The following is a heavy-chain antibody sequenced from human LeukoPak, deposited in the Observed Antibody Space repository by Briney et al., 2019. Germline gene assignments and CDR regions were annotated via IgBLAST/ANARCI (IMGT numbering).Heavy chain of an antibody. Sequence: SETLSLTCSVSGGSISSNYWSWIRQPPGKGLEWIGYIYYTGSTNYNPSLKSRVTISVDTSKNQFSLKVTSVTAADTAVYYCARVTTNGPLGNFDYWGQGTLVTVSS. D-gene: IGHD2-8*01. CDR1: GGSISSNY. V-gene: IGHV4-59*08. J-gene: IGHJ4*02. CDR2: IYYTGST. CDR3: ARVTTNGPLGNFDY.